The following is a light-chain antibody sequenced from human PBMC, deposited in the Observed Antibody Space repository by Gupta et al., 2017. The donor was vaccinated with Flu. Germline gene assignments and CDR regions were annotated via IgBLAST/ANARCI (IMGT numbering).Light chain of an antibody. CDR1: QSLLHSNGYTY. CDR2: LGS. V-gene: IGKV2-28*01. CDR3: MQALQTPYT. Sequence: DIVMTQSPLSPPVTPGEPASISCRSSQSLLHSNGYTYLDWYLQKPGQSPQLLIYLGSTRASGVPDRFSGSGSGTDFTLKISRVEAEDVGLYYCMQALQTPYTFGQGTKLEIK. J-gene: IGKJ2*01.